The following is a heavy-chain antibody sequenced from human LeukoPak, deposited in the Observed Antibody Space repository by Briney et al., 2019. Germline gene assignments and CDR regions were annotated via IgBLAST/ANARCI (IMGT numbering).Heavy chain of an antibody. CDR2: IYYTGST. D-gene: IGHD3-3*01. CDR3: ARVVPGSHLEWLWCWFDP. Sequence: SETLSLTCTVSGGSISSSSYYWGWIRQPPGEGLEWIGNIYYTGSTYYNPSLKSRVTISVDTSKNQFSLKLSSVTAADTAVYYCARVVPGSHLEWLWCWFDPWGQGTLVTVSS. J-gene: IGHJ5*02. V-gene: IGHV4-39*01. CDR1: GGSISSSSYY.